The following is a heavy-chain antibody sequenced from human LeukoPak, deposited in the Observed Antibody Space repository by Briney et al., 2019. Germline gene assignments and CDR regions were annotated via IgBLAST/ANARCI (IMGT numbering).Heavy chain of an antibody. CDR3: AKDPYGTRYFDY. Sequence: GRSLRLSCATSGFTSSSYGMHWVRQAPGKGLEWVAVISYDGSNKFYADSVKGRFTISRDNSKNTVYLQMNSLRAEDTAVYYCAKDPYGTRYFDYWGQGTLVTVSS. D-gene: IGHD2-2*01. V-gene: IGHV3-30*18. J-gene: IGHJ4*02. CDR2: ISYDGSNK. CDR1: GFTSSSYG.